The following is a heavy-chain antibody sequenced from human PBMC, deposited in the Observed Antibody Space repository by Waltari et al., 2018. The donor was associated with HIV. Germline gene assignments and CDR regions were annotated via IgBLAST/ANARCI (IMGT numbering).Heavy chain of an antibody. J-gene: IGHJ5*02. CDR2: SYYSGST. Sequence: QLQLQESGPGLVKPSETLSLTCTVSGGSISSSSYYWGWIRQPPGKGLEWIGSSYYSGSTYYNPSLKSRVTISVDTSKNQFSLKLSSVTAADTAVYYCARQAEWELLHWFDPWGQGTLVTVSS. V-gene: IGHV4-39*01. CDR3: ARQAEWELLHWFDP. CDR1: GGSISSSSYY. D-gene: IGHD1-26*01.